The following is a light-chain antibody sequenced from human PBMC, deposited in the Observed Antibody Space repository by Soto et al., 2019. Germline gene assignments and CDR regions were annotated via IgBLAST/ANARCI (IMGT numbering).Light chain of an antibody. CDR2: KAS. CDR1: QSISNW. CDR3: QHYNTSVFT. Sequence: DIQMTQSPSTLSASVGDRVTITCRASQSISNWLAWYQQKPGKAPNLLIYKASSLDSGVPSRFSGSGSGTEFTLTISSLQPDDFATYYCQHYNTSVFTFGPGTKVDIK. J-gene: IGKJ3*01. V-gene: IGKV1-5*03.